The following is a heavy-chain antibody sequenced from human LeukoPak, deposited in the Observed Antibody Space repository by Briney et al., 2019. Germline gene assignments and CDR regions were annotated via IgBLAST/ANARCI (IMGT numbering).Heavy chain of an antibody. V-gene: IGHV3-30*04. CDR1: GFTFSSYV. Sequence: GGSLRLSCAASGFTFSSYVMHWVRQAPGKGLEWVAIISYDGSNEYYADSVKGRFTISRDNSKNTLYLQMNSLRAADTAIYYCARAGELRYMDVWGKGTAVTVSS. D-gene: IGHD3-16*01. CDR3: ARAGELRYMDV. CDR2: ISYDGSNE. J-gene: IGHJ6*03.